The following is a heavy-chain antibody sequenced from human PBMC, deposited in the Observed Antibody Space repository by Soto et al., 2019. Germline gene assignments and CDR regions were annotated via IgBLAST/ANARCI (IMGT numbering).Heavy chain of an antibody. CDR2: IYSGGST. CDR3: ARESIFGVVWDDYYYYGLDV. Sequence: PGGALRLSCAASGVTVSSNYMSWVRQAPGKGLEWVSVIYSGGSTYYADSVKGRFTISRDNSKNTLYLQMNSLRAEDTAVYYCARESIFGVVWDDYYYYGLDVWGQGTTVNVS. D-gene: IGHD3-3*01. V-gene: IGHV3-66*01. J-gene: IGHJ6*02. CDR1: GVTVSSNY.